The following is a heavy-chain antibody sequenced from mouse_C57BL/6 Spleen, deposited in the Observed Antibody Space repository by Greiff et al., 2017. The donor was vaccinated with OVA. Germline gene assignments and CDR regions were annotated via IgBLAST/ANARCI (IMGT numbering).Heavy chain of an antibody. J-gene: IGHJ4*01. D-gene: IGHD2-3*01. CDR1: GYTFTSYW. Sequence: QVQLQQPGAELVMPGASVKLSCKASGYTFTSYWMHWVKQRPGQGLEWIGEIDPSDSYTNYNKKFKGKSTLTVDKSSSTSYMQLSSLTSEDSAVYYCARSGDGYYEGAMDYWGQGTSVTVSS. V-gene: IGHV1-69*01. CDR3: ARSGDGYYEGAMDY. CDR2: IDPSDSYT.